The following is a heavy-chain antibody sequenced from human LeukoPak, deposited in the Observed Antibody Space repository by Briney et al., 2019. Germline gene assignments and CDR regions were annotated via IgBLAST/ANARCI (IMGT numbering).Heavy chain of an antibody. CDR1: GFTFSSYS. D-gene: IGHD3-9*01. Sequence: GSLRLSCAASGFTFSSYSMNWVRQAPGKGLEWVSSISSSSSYIYYADSVKGRFTISRDNAKNSLYLQMNSLRAEDTAVYYCARDFESDAFDIWGQGTMVTVSS. CDR3: ARDFESDAFDI. J-gene: IGHJ3*02. V-gene: IGHV3-21*01. CDR2: ISSSSSYI.